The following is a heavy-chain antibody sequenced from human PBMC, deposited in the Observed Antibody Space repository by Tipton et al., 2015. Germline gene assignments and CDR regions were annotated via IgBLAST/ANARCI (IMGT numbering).Heavy chain of an antibody. CDR1: GYTFTSYY. CDR3: ARDLGLTGSYDILTGFFLDVDY. D-gene: IGHD3-9*01. V-gene: IGHV1-46*01. J-gene: IGHJ4*02. Sequence: QSGAEVKKPGASVKVSCKASGYTFTSYYMHWVRQAPGQGLEWMGIINPSGGSTSYAQKFQGRVTMTRDTSTSTVYMELSSLRSEDTAVYYCARDLGLTGSYDILTGFFLDVDYWGQGTLVTVSS. CDR2: INPSGGST.